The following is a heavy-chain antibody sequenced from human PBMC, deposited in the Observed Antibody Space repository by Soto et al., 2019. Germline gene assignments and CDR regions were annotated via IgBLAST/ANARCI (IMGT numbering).Heavy chain of an antibody. CDR1: GGSISSGGYY. Sequence: SETLSLTCTVSGGSISSGGYYWSWIRQHPGKGLEWIGYIYYSGSTYYNPSLKSRVTISVDTSKNQFSLELSSVTAADTAVYYCARGLITGSHYSGAWYYFDSWGQGTQVTVSS. CDR3: ARGLITGSHYSGAWYYFDS. CDR2: IYYSGST. J-gene: IGHJ4*02. D-gene: IGHD1-26*01. V-gene: IGHV4-31*03.